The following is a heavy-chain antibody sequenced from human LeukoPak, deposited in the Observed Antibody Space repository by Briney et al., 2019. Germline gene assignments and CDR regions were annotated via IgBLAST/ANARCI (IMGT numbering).Heavy chain of an antibody. CDR1: GDSISNGDYY. CDR3: ARDRTLTTMTPEAFDI. J-gene: IGHJ3*02. CDR2: IYHGGTT. D-gene: IGHD4-17*01. Sequence: SQTLSLTCTISGDSISNGDYYWGWIRQPPGKGLEWIANIYHGGTTYDNPSLKSRLTISIDKSKNHFSLELRSVTAADTAVYYCARDRTLTTMTPEAFDIWGQGTMVTVSS. V-gene: IGHV4-30-2*01.